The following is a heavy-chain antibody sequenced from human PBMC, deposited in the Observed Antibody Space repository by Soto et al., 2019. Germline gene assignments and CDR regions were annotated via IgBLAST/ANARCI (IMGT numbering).Heavy chain of an antibody. CDR1: GYTFTSYA. CDR3: ARGPGCSGGSCYSRSVRFDP. CDR2: INAGNGNT. D-gene: IGHD2-15*01. V-gene: IGHV1-3*01. Sequence: ASVKVSCKASGYTFTSYAMHWVRQAPGQRLEWMGWINAGNGNTKYSQKFQGRVTITRDTSASTAYMELSSLRSEDTAVYYCARGPGCSGGSCYSRSVRFDPWGQGTLVTVSS. J-gene: IGHJ5*02.